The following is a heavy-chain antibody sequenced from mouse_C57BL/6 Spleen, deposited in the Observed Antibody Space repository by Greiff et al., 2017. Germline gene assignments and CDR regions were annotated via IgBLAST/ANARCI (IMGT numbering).Heavy chain of an antibody. Sequence: QVQLQQPGAELVMPGASVKLSCKASGYTFTSYWMHWVKQRPGQGLEWIGEIDPSDSYTNYNQKFKGKSTLTVDKSSSTAYMQLSSLTSEDSAVYYCARRLVYEGYPYFDYWGQGTTRTVSS. CDR1: GYTFTSYW. J-gene: IGHJ2*01. D-gene: IGHD2-3*01. CDR3: ARRLVYEGYPYFDY. V-gene: IGHV1-69*01. CDR2: IDPSDSYT.